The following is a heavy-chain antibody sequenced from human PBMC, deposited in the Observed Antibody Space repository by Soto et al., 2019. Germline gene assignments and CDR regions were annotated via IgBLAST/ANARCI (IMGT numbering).Heavy chain of an antibody. Sequence: EVQLVESGGGFVQPGGSLRLSCVAAGFTFNNYWMHWVREVPGKGLMWVSRIGGDGSSPAYADSVEGRFTILRDHAKNTQYLQMSSLRIEDTAVYYCARESIAVLRSIQLFDPRGQGTLVAVSS. V-gene: IGHV3-74*03. CDR2: IGGDGSSP. J-gene: IGHJ5*02. CDR3: ARESIAVLRSIQLFDP. D-gene: IGHD6-19*01. CDR1: GFTFNNYW.